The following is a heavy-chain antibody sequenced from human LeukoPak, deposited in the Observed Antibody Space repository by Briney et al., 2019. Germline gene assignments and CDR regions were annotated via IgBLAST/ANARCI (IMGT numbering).Heavy chain of an antibody. J-gene: IGHJ4*02. V-gene: IGHV3-48*03. D-gene: IGHD6-19*01. Sequence: GGSLRLSCAASGFTFSSYEMNWVRQAPGKGLEWVSYISSSGSTIYYADSVKGRFTISRDNAKNSLYLQMNSLRAEDTAVYYCARNPWGGAGLTKGTNYWGQGTLVTVSS. CDR2: ISSSGSTI. CDR1: GFTFSSYE. CDR3: ARNPWGGAGLTKGTNY.